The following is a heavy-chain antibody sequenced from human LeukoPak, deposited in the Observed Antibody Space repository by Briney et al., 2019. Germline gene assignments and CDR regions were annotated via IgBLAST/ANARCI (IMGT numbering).Heavy chain of an antibody. D-gene: IGHD4-17*01. CDR2: IYPGDSDT. J-gene: IGHJ4*02. CDR3: ARSGHDYGDYLDS. V-gene: IGHV5-51*01. Sequence: GESLKISCKGSGYTFTNSWIGWVRQMPGKGLEWMGIIYPGDSDTRYSPSFQGQVTISADKSISTAYLQWSSLKASDTAMYYCARSGHDYGDYLDSWGQGTLVTASS. CDR1: GYTFTNSW.